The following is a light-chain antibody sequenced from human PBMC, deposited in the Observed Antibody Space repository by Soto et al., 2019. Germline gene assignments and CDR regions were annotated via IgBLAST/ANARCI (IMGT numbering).Light chain of an antibody. CDR2: RND. V-gene: IGLV1-47*01. J-gene: IGLJ2*01. CDR3: ASFEDSLSIVV. CDR1: SSNIGSNY. Sequence: QSVLTQPPSTSGTPGQRVTISCSGSSSNIGSNYVYWYQQLPGTAPKLLIYRNDPRPSGVPDRFSGSKSGTSASLAISGLRAEEEADYYGASFEDSLSIVVFGGGTKLTVL.